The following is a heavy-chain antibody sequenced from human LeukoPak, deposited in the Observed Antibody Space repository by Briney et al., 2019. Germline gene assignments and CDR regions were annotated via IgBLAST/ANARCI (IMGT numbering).Heavy chain of an antibody. CDR2: ISYDGSNK. V-gene: IGHV3-30-3*01. Sequence: GGSLRLSCAASGFTFSSYAMHWVRQAPGMGLEWVAVISYDGSNKYYADSAKGRFTVSRDNAKNTLYLQVNNLRAEDTAVYYCARGPNSNWSGLDFWGQGTLLTVSS. CDR1: GFTFSSYA. J-gene: IGHJ4*02. D-gene: IGHD6-6*01. CDR3: ARGPNSNWSGLDF.